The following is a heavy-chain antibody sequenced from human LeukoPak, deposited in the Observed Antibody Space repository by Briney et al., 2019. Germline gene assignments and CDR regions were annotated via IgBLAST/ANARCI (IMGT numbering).Heavy chain of an antibody. CDR3: ARHPRPAIHWYFDL. J-gene: IGHJ2*01. V-gene: IGHV4-4*09. D-gene: IGHD3-3*01. Sequence: SETLSLICTFSGDSISNYYWSCVRHLPGTRLEWIGYIYPSGSTNYSPSLKSRVTISLDTSKNQFSLNLNSVTAADTAVYYCARHPRPAIHWYFDLWGRGTLVTVSS. CDR2: IYPSGST. CDR1: GDSISNYY.